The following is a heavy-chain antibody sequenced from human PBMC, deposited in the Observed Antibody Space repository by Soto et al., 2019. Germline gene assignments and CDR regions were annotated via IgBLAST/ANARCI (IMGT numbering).Heavy chain of an antibody. V-gene: IGHV3-23*01. J-gene: IGHJ4*02. CDR1: GFTFSTYA. Sequence: GGSLRLSCSASGFTFSTYAMSWVRQVPGKGLQWVSAISGSGASTYYADSVKGRFTISRDNSKNTLYLQMNSLRADDTAAYYCAKGDCSGTSCPLDYWGQGTLVTVSS. CDR3: AKGDCSGTSCPLDY. D-gene: IGHD2-2*01. CDR2: ISGSGAST.